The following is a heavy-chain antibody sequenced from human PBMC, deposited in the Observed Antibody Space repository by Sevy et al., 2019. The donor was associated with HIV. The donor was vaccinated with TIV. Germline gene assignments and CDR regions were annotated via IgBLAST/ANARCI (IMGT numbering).Heavy chain of an antibody. CDR3: AITKDYYDSSGYPFDS. D-gene: IGHD3-22*01. Sequence: ASVKVSCKVSGYTLTKLSMHWVRQTPGKGLEWMTTFDPEDGDPEDGKTIYAQKFLGRVTMTEDTSTDTAYMELSSLRSEDTAAYYCAITKDYYDSSGYPFDSWGQGTLVTVSS. CDR2: FDPEDGDPEDGKT. V-gene: IGHV1-24*01. CDR1: GYTLTKLS. J-gene: IGHJ4*02.